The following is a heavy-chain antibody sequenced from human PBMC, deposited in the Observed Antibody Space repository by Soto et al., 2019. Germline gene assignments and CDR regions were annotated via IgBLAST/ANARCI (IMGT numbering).Heavy chain of an antibody. CDR3: ARDPTSESVPAYFDY. CDR1: GFTFNLYD. D-gene: IGHD6-19*01. V-gene: IGHV3-30-3*01. Sequence: PGGSLRLSCAASGFTFNLYDIHWVRQAPGKGLEWVSFISHDGSTKSYTDSVKGRFTISRDNSRNTLFLVMNSRSLRPEDTALYFCARDPTSESVPAYFDYWGRGTLVTVSS. CDR2: ISHDGSTK. J-gene: IGHJ4*02.